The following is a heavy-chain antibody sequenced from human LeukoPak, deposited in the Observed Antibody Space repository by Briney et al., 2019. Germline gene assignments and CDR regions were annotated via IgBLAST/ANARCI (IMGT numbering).Heavy chain of an antibody. Sequence: ASVKVSCKASGYTFTSYDFNWVRQATGQRPEWMGWMSPNSGDTGYAQKFQDRVTMTRNTSISTTYMELSSLRSDDTAVYYCARDGDYYDSSSNDYWGQGTLVTVSS. CDR1: GYTFTSYD. V-gene: IGHV1-8*01. J-gene: IGHJ4*02. D-gene: IGHD3-22*01. CDR2: MSPNSGDT. CDR3: ARDGDYYDSSSNDY.